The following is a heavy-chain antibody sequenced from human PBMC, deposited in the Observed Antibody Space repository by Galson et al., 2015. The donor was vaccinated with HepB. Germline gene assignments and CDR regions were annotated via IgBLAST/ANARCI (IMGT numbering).Heavy chain of an antibody. J-gene: IGHJ4*02. CDR2: IYPHDSDT. CDR1: GYSFSTFW. V-gene: IGHV5-51*03. CDR3: ARRGSSGYYFFDY. Sequence: QSGAEVKKPGESLKISCKGSGYSFSTFWIGWVRQMPGRGLEWMGIIYPHDSDTRYSPSFQGQVTISADKSIRTAYLQWSSLKASDTAMYYCARRGSSGYYFFDYWAQGTLVTVSS. D-gene: IGHD6-19*01.